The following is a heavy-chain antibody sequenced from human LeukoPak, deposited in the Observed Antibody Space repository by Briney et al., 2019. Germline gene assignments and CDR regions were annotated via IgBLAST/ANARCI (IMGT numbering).Heavy chain of an antibody. V-gene: IGHV3-23*01. J-gene: IGHJ4*02. Sequence: PGGSLRLSCAASGFTFSSYAMSWVRQAPGKGLEWVSAISGSGGSTYYADSVKGRFTTSRDNSKNTLYLQMNSLRAEDTAVYYCAKDLMKITMMVLPSMRPHLLFDYWGQGTLVTVSS. CDR3: AKDLMKITMMVLPSMRPHLLFDY. D-gene: IGHD3-22*01. CDR2: ISGSGGST. CDR1: GFTFSSYA.